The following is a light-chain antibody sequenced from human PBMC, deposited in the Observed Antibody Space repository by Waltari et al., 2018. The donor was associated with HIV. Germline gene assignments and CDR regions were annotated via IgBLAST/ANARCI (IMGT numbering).Light chain of an antibody. V-gene: IGKV4-1*01. CDR3: QQYYSTPWM. CDR2: WAS. J-gene: IGKJ1*01. CDR1: QSVLFSSNKKNY. Sequence: DIVMTQSPDSLAVSLGGTATINCKSSQSVLFSSNKKNYLAWYQPKPWRPPKLLIQWASSREAGVPDRFSGSGFGTDFTLTISSLQAEDVAVYYCQQYYSTPWMFGQGTKVEIK.